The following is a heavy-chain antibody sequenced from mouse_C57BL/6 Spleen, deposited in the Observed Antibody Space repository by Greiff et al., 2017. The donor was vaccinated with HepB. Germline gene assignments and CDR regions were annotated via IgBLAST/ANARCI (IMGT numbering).Heavy chain of an antibody. CDR2: ISYDGSN. D-gene: IGHD2-5*01. Sequence: EVQRVESGPGLVKPSQSLSLTCSVTGYSITSGYYWNWIRQFPGNKLEWMGYISYDGSNNYNPSLKNRISITRDTSKNQFFLKLNSVTTEDTATYYCARPEGSYYSNYGFAYWGQGTLVTVSA. V-gene: IGHV3-6*01. CDR3: ARPEGSYYSNYGFAY. CDR1: GYSITSGYY. J-gene: IGHJ3*01.